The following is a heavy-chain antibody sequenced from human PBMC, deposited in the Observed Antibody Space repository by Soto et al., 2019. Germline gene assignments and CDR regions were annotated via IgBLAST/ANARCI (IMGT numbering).Heavy chain of an antibody. Sequence: GGSLRLSCAASGVSFSDYYMTWIRQTPEKGLEWISFIDSTSATTHYADSVKGRFTISRDNVKNSLYLQMNNLRPEDTAIYYCASPNIRDYWGRGTLVTVSS. CDR1: GVSFSDYY. J-gene: IGHJ4*02. V-gene: IGHV3-11*01. CDR3: ASPNIRDY. CDR2: IDSTSATT.